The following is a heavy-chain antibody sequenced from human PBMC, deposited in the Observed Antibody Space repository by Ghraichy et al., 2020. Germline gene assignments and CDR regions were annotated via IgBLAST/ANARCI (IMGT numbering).Heavy chain of an antibody. D-gene: IGHD2-21*01. Sequence: SETLSLTCTVSGGSISSYYWSWIRQPPGKGLEWIGNIYYSGSTNYNPSLKSRVTISVDTSKNQFSLKLSSVTAADTAVYYCARLVVVYGGNWFDPWGQGTLVTVSS. CDR3: ARLVVVYGGNWFDP. CDR2: IYYSGST. J-gene: IGHJ5*02. CDR1: GGSISSYY. V-gene: IGHV4-59*01.